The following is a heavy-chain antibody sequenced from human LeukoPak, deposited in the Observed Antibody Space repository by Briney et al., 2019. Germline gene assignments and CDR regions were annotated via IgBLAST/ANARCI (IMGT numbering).Heavy chain of an antibody. J-gene: IGHJ4*02. CDR1: GFSFSDYY. Sequence: KPGGSLRLSCAVSGFSFSDYYMSWIRQAPEKGLEWVSHISNSSDYTNYADSVKGRFTISRDNAKNTLYLQMNSLRAEDTAVYYCARGVREVIGVFDYWGQGTLVTVSS. V-gene: IGHV3-11*06. CDR3: ARGVREVIGVFDY. D-gene: IGHD3-10*01. CDR2: ISNSSDYT.